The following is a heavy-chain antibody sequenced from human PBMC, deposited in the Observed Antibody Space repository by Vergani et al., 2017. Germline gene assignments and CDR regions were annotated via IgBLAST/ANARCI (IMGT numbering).Heavy chain of an antibody. CDR3: ARGMATIPGAFDI. V-gene: IGHV1-69*02. CDR2: IIPILGIA. Sequence: QVQLVQSGAEVKKPGSSVKVSCKASGGTFSSYTISWVRQAPGQGLEWMGRIIPILGIANYAQKFQGRVTITADKSTSTAYMELSSLRSEDTAVYYCARGMATIPGAFDIWGQGTMVTVSS. D-gene: IGHD5-24*01. J-gene: IGHJ3*02. CDR1: GGTFSSYT.